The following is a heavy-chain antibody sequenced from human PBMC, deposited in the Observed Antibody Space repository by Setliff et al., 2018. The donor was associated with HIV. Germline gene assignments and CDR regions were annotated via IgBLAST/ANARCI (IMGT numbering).Heavy chain of an antibody. J-gene: IGHJ2*01. V-gene: IGHV4-38-2*02. D-gene: IGHD3-10*01. Sequence: PSETLSLTCTVSGYSISSDYYWGWIRQPPGKGLEWIGSIYHTGSTYYNPSLKSRVTISVDTSKNQFSLKLTSVTAADTAVYYWATPPIAGVRGYPQGWYFDLWGRGTLVTVSS. CDR2: IYHTGST. CDR1: GYSISSDYY. CDR3: ATPPIAGVRGYPQGWYFDL.